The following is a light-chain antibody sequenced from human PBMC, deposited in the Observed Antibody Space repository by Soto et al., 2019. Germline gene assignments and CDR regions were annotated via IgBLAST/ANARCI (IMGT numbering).Light chain of an antibody. CDR2: EVS. J-gene: IGLJ3*02. CDR3: SSYTGRSTWV. Sequence: QSVLTQPASVSGSPGQSITISCIGTNSDVGGYNYVSWYQQHPGKAPKLMIYEVSNRPSGVSSRFSGSKSGNTASLTISGLQAEDEADYYCSSYTGRSTWVFGGGTKVTVL. V-gene: IGLV2-14*01. CDR1: NSDVGGYNY.